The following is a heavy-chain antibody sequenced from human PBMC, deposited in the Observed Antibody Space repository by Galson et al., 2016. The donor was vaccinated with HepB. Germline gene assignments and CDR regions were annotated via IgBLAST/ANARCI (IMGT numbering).Heavy chain of an antibody. Sequence: SVKVSCKVSGDSLSELSMHWVRQAPGEGLEYMGISVAEDGEPFYAEKFQGRVTMMEDTSTDTAYLELRSLRSEDTAVYYCATDRAEAALEAFDLWGQGTMVTVSS. V-gene: IGHV1-24*01. J-gene: IGHJ3*01. D-gene: IGHD6-19*01. CDR2: SVAEDGEP. CDR1: GDSLSELS. CDR3: ATDRAEAALEAFDL.